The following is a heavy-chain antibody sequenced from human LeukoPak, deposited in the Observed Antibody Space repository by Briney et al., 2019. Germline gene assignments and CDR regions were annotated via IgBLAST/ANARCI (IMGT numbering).Heavy chain of an antibody. CDR3: ARDWSSDYSNYGWFDP. CDR1: GGSISSSSYY. CDR2: IYYSGST. J-gene: IGHJ5*02. V-gene: IGHV4-39*07. Sequence: SETLSLTCTVSGGSISSSSYYWGWIRQPPGKGLEWIGSIYYSGSTYYNPSLKSRVTMSVDTSKNQFSLKLSSVTAADTAVYYCARDWSSDYSNYGWFDPWGQGTLVTVSS. D-gene: IGHD4-11*01.